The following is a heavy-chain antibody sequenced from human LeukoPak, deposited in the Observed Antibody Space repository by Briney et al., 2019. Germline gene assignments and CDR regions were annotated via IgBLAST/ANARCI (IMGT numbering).Heavy chain of an antibody. J-gene: IGHJ4*02. Sequence: GGSLRLSCAASGFTFSSYAMHWVRQAPGKGLEWVAVISYDGSNKYYADSVKGRFTISRDNSKNTLYLQMNSLRAEDTAVYYCARERRYYGSGSYYKTLDYWGQGTLVTVSS. CDR2: ISYDGSNK. D-gene: IGHD3-10*01. V-gene: IGHV3-30*04. CDR3: ARERRYYGSGSYYKTLDY. CDR1: GFTFSSYA.